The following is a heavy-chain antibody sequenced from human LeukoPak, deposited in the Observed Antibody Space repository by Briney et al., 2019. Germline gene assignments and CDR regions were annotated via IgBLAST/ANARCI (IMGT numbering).Heavy chain of an antibody. CDR2: IKSKTDGGTT. CDR3: SSQKDFWSGLVC. CDR1: GFTFSNAW. J-gene: IGHJ4*02. V-gene: IGHV3-15*01. D-gene: IGHD3-3*01. Sequence: PGGSLRLSCAASGFTFSNAWMSWVRQAPGKGLEWVGRIKSKTDGGTTDYAAPVKGRFTISRDDSKNTLYLQMNSLKSEDTAVYYCSSQKDFWSGLVCWGQGTLVTVSS.